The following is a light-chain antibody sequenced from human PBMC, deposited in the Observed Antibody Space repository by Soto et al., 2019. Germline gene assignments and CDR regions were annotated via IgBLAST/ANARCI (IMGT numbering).Light chain of an antibody. CDR3: QQPYT. V-gene: IGKV3-11*01. CDR1: QSVSSY. J-gene: IGKJ2*01. CDR2: VAS. Sequence: PGARATLSCRASQSVSSYLAWYQQKPGQAPRLLIYVASNRATGIPARFSGSGSGTDFTLTISSLEPEDFAVYYCQQPYTFGQGTKLEIK.